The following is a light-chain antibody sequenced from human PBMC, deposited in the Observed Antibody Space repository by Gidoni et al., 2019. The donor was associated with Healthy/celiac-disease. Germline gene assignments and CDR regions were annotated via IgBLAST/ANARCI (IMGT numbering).Light chain of an antibody. J-gene: IGKJ4*01. CDR1: QSVTSNY. CDR2: GAS. Sequence: EIVLTQSPGTLSLSPGERATLSCRASQSVTSNYLAWYQQKPGQAPRLLMSGASSRATGIPDRFGGSGSGTDFTLTISRLEPEDSAVYFCQQYGSSPVLTFGGGTKVQIK. CDR3: QQYGSSPVLT. V-gene: IGKV3-20*01.